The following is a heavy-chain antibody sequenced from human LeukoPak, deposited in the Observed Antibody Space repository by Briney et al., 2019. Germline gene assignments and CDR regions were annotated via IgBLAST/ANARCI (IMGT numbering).Heavy chain of an antibody. CDR1: GYSFTSYW. V-gene: IGHV5-51*01. D-gene: IGHD3-3*01. J-gene: IGHJ4*02. Sequence: GESLKISCKGSGYSFTSYWIGWARQLPGKGLEWMGIIYPGDSDTRYSPSFQGQVTISADKSISTAYLQWSSLKASDTAMYYCARLSPHRIFGVGDYWGQGTLVTVSS. CDR2: IYPGDSDT. CDR3: ARLSPHRIFGVGDY.